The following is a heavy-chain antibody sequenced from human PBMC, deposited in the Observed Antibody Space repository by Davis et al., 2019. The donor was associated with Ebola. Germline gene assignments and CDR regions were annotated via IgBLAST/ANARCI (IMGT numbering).Heavy chain of an antibody. Sequence: SLKISCAASGFTFSSYGMHWVRQAPGKGLEWVAVISYDGSNKYYADSVKGRFTISRDNSKNTLYLQMNSLRAEDTALYYCARVNTVTGYSRFDPWGQGTLVTVSS. CDR1: GFTFSSYG. CDR2: ISYDGSNK. J-gene: IGHJ5*02. D-gene: IGHD3-9*01. V-gene: IGHV3-30*03. CDR3: ARVNTVTGYSRFDP.